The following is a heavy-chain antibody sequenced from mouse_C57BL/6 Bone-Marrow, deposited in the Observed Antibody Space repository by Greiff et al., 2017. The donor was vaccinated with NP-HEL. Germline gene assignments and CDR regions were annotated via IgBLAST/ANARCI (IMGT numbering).Heavy chain of an antibody. CDR2: IRNKANGYTT. Sequence: EVKLVESGGGLVQPGGSLSLSCAASGFTFTDYYMSWVRQPPGKALEWLGFIRNKANGYTTEYSASVKGRFTISRANSQSILYLHMNALRSEDSATYYCARYDSSGYVRPYYAIDYWCQGTAVTVSA. J-gene: IGHJ4*01. D-gene: IGHD3-2*02. CDR1: GFTFTDYY. V-gene: IGHV7-3*01. CDR3: ARYDSSGYVRPYYAIDY.